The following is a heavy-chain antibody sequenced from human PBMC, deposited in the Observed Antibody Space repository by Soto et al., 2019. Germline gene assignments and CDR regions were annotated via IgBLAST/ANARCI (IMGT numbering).Heavy chain of an antibody. V-gene: IGHV3-23*01. CDR1: GFTFSSYA. D-gene: IGHD6-19*01. Sequence: EVQLLESGGGLVQPGGSLRLSCAASGFTFSSYAMSWVRQAPGKGLEWVSAISGSGGSTYYAGSVKGRFTISRDNSKNTRYLQMNSLRAEDTAVYYCAKVGIAVAGTIQIWGQGTLVTLSS. CDR2: ISGSGGST. CDR3: AKVGIAVAGTIQI. J-gene: IGHJ4*02.